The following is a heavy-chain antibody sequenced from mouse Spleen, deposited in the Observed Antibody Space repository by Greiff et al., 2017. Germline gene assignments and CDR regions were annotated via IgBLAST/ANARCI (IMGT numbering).Heavy chain of an antibody. CDR2: IWSDGST. J-gene: IGHJ4*01. CDR1: GFSLTSYG. CDR3: ARQIYYGYDVGAMDY. V-gene: IGHV2-6-1*01. D-gene: IGHD2-2*01. Sequence: VKLVESGPGLVAPSQSLSITCTISGFSLTSYGVHWVRQPPGKGLEWLVVIWSDGSTTYNSALKSRLSISKDNSKSQVFLKMNSLQTDDTAMYYCARQIYYGYDVGAMDYWGQGTSVTVSS.